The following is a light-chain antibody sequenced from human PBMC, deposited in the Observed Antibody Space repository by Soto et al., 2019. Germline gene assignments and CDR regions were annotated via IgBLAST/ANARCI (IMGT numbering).Light chain of an antibody. Sequence: EIVLTQSPATLSLSPGERATLSCRASQSVSSYLAWYQQKPGQAPRLLIYDASNRATGIPARFSGSGSGTDFTLTISSLEPEDFAVYYCQQRSNWPPRFTFGHGTKVDIK. CDR2: DAS. V-gene: IGKV3-11*01. J-gene: IGKJ3*01. CDR1: QSVSSY. CDR3: QQRSNWPPRFT.